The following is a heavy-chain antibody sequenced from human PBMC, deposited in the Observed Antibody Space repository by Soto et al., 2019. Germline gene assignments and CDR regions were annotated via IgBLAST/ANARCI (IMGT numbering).Heavy chain of an antibody. V-gene: IGHV1-69*13. CDR3: ARLIDDFLTFSGYYPGGYYYGMDV. D-gene: IGHD3-22*01. J-gene: IGHJ6*02. CDR2: IIPIFGTA. Sequence: SVKVSCKASGGTFSSYAISWVRQAPGQGLEWMGGIIPIFGTANYAQKFQGRVTITADESTSTAYMELSSLRSEDTAVYYCARLIDDFLTFSGYYPGGYYYGMDVWGQGTTVTVSS. CDR1: GGTFSSYA.